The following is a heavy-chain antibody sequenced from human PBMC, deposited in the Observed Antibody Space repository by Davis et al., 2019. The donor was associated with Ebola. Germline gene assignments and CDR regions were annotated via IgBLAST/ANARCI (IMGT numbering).Heavy chain of an antibody. J-gene: IGHJ4*02. CDR3: ARHTEKFLFYFNY. CDR2: IYYRGTT. V-gene: IGHV4-30-4*01. Sequence: SETLSLTCTVSGGSISSGDYFWSWVRQPPGKGLEWIGYIYYRGTTYYSPSLKSRVTISLDASKNQFSLRLTAVTAADTAVYYCARHTEKFLFYFNYWGQGIQVTVSS. CDR1: GGSISSGDYF. D-gene: IGHD2-21*01.